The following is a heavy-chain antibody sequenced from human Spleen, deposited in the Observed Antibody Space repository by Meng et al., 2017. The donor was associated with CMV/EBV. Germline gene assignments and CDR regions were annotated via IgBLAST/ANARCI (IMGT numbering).Heavy chain of an antibody. CDR1: GFAFSNYG. CDR3: AKDQDNWNGWYFDF. D-gene: IGHD1-1*01. CDR2: ISGGNGGST. J-gene: IGHJ4*02. Sequence: GESLKISCAASGFAFSNYGMSWVRQAPGKGLEWVSAISGGNGGSTYYADSVKGRFTISRDASKNTLSLQLNSLRVEDTAIYYCAKDQDNWNGWYFDFWGQGLLVTVSS. V-gene: IGHV3-23*01.